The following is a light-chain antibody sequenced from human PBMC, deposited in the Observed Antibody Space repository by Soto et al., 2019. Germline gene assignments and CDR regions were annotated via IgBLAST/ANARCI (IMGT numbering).Light chain of an antibody. CDR1: SSNIGNNY. Sequence: QAVVTQPPSVSAAPGQTVTISCSGSSSNIGNNYVSWYQQLPGTAPKLLIYENNKRPSGIPDRFSGSKSGTSATLGITGLQTGDEADYYCGTWDGSLRVFGGGTKLTVL. CDR2: ENN. J-gene: IGLJ3*02. CDR3: GTWDGSLRV. V-gene: IGLV1-51*02.